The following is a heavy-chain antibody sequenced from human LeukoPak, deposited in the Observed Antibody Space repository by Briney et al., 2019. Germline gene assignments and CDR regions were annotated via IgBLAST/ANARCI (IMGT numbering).Heavy chain of an antibody. CDR3: ARADSSIAARLSRSSIFNYYYYMDV. CDR1: GGTFSSYA. J-gene: IGHJ6*03. D-gene: IGHD6-6*01. V-gene: IGHV1-69*13. Sequence: SVKVSCKASGGTFSSYAISWVRQAPGQGLEWMGGIIPIFGTANYAQKFQGRVTITADESTSTAYMELSSLRSEDTAVYYCARADSSIAARLSRSSIFNYYYYMDVWGKGTTVTVSS. CDR2: IIPIFGTA.